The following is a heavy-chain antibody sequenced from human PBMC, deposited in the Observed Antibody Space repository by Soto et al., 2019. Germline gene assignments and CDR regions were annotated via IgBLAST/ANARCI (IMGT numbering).Heavy chain of an antibody. CDR1: GFTFSSYG. D-gene: IGHD5-18*01. V-gene: IGHV3-30*18. CDR3: AKDHTAGYYYYYYGMDV. CDR2: ISYDGSNK. J-gene: IGHJ6*02. Sequence: QVQLVESGGGVVQTGRSLRLSCAASGFTFSSYGMHWVRQAPGKGLEWVAVISYDGSNKYYADSVKGRFTISRDNSKNTLYLQMNSLRAEDTAVYYCAKDHTAGYYYYYYGMDVWGQGTTVTVSS.